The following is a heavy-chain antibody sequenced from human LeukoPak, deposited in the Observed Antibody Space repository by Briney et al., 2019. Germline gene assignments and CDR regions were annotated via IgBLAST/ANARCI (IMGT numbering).Heavy chain of an antibody. Sequence: PSETLSLTCTVSGGSISGYYWSWIRQPPGKGLEWIGYIYHSGSTNYNPSLKSRVTISLDTSMNVFSLNLNSVTDADTAVYYCARAGKNSRTYAYGGQGTLVTVSS. CDR1: GGSISGYY. CDR3: ARAGKNSRTYAY. D-gene: IGHD2/OR15-2a*01. V-gene: IGHV4-59*01. J-gene: IGHJ4*02. CDR2: IYHSGST.